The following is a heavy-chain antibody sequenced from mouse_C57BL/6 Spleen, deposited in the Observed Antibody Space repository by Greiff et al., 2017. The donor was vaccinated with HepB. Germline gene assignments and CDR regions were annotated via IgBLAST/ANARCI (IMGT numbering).Heavy chain of an antibody. CDR2: INPNNGGT. V-gene: IGHV1-26*01. CDR3: ARLLTGTGGDY. J-gene: IGHJ2*01. D-gene: IGHD4-1*01. CDR1: GYTFTDYY. Sequence: EVQLQQSGPELVKPGASVKISCKASGYTFTDYYMNWVKQSHGKSLEWIGDINPNNGGTSYNQKFKGKATLTVDKSSSTAYMELRSLTSEDSAVYYCARLLTGTGGDYWGQGTTLTVSS.